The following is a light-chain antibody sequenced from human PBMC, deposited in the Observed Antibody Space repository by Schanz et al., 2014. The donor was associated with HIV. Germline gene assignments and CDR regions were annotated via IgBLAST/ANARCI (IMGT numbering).Light chain of an antibody. CDR3: QQYNHWPIT. CDR1: QSVSSTN. V-gene: IGKV3-15*01. CDR2: AAS. J-gene: IGKJ5*01. Sequence: DIVLTQSPGTLSLSPGERATLSCRASQSVSSTNLAWYQQKPGQAPRLLIYAASTRATGIPARFSGSRSGTEFTLTITSLQSEDFAVYFCQQYNHWPITFGQGTRLDTK.